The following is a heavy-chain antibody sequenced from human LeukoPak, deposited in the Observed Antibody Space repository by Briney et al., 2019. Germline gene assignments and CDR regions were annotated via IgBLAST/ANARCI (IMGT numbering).Heavy chain of an antibody. J-gene: IGHJ3*02. Sequence: NPSETLSLTCAVYGGSFSGYYWSWIRQPPGKGLEWIGEINHSGSTNYNPSLKSRVTISVDTSKNQFSLKLSSVTAADTAVYYCAGTFSTAITMVRGVTKKYAFDIWGQGTMVTVSS. D-gene: IGHD3-10*01. V-gene: IGHV4-34*01. CDR1: GGSFSGYY. CDR3: AGTFSTAITMVRGVTKKYAFDI. CDR2: INHSGST.